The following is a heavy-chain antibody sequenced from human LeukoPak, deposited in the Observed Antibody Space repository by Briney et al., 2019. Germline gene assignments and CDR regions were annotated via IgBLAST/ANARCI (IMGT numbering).Heavy chain of an antibody. D-gene: IGHD2-15*01. J-gene: IGHJ4*02. V-gene: IGHV1-46*01. Sequence: ASVKVSCKASGYTFTSYYMHWVRQAPGQGLEWMGIINPSGGSTSYAQKFQGRVTMTRDTSTSTVYMELSSLRSEDTALYYCARDCSGGICFVGAYDYWGQGTLVTVSS. CDR1: GYTFTSYY. CDR2: INPSGGST. CDR3: ARDCSGGICFVGAYDY.